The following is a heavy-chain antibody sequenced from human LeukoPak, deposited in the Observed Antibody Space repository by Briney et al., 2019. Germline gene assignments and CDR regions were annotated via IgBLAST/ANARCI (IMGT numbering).Heavy chain of an antibody. CDR3: ATHGRAGSGGSENAFEI. CDR1: GGSTSRSTNY. Sequence: SEPLSLPCTVYGGSTSRSTNYCASILQPPGKRMEWIENIYDNGRAHYNTSLEHRVTTAVDTSKNQLSLKLNSVTAADTAVYYCATHGRAGSGGSENAFEIWGQGTMVTVSS. J-gene: IGHJ3*02. V-gene: IGHV4-39*01. CDR2: IYDNGRA. D-gene: IGHD5-12*01.